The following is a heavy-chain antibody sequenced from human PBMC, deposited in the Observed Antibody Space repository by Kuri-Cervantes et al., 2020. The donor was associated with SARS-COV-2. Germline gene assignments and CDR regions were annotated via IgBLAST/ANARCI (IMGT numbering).Heavy chain of an antibody. Sequence: GGPRRRSCAASGFTFSGHWIHWVRQAPGKGLVWVSRINPDGSYTNNADSVKGRFTLSRDNAKNMLFLQMNSLRAEDTVVYYCVRDGDHWNFDYWGQGTLVTVSS. CDR3: VRDGDHWNFDY. D-gene: IGHD1-1*01. J-gene: IGHJ4*02. CDR1: GFTFSGHW. CDR2: INPDGSYT. V-gene: IGHV3-74*01.